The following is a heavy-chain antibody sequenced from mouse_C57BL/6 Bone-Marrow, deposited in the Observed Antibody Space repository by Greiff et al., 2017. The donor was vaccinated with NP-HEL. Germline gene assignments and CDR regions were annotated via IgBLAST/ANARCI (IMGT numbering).Heavy chain of an antibody. CDR3: ARFPNYYGSPRFDY. D-gene: IGHD1-1*01. Sequence: VQLQQSGPELVKPGDSVKISCKASGYSFTGYFMNWVMQSHGKSLEWIGRINPYNGDTFYNQKFKGKATLTVDKSSSTAHMELRSLTSEDSAVYYCARFPNYYGSPRFDYWGQGTTLTVSS. V-gene: IGHV1-20*01. J-gene: IGHJ2*01. CDR1: GYSFTGYF. CDR2: INPYNGDT.